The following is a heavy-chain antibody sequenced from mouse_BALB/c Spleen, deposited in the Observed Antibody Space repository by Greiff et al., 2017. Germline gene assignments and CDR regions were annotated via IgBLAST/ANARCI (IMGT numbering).Heavy chain of an antibody. Sequence: QVQLQQSGPSLVQPSQSLSITCTVSGFSFTSYGVHWVRQSPGKGLEWLGVIWRGGSTDDNAAFMSRLSITKDNSKSQVFFKMNSLQADDTAIYYGDSHHKYGPWVAYWGQGTLVTVSA. CDR1: GFSFTSYG. V-gene: IGHV2-5-1*01. CDR3: DSHHKYGPWVAY. D-gene: IGHD1-2*01. J-gene: IGHJ3*01. CDR2: IWRGGST.